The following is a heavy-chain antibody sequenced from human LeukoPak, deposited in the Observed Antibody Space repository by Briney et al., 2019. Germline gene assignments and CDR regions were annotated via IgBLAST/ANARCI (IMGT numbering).Heavy chain of an antibody. CDR2: INHSGST. V-gene: IGHV4-34*01. CDR1: GGSFSGYY. D-gene: IGHD2-15*01. CDR3: ARVNPQTNAGVVHAFDI. Sequence: PSETLSLTCAVYGGSFSGYYWSWIRQPPGKGLEWIGEINHSGSTNYNPSLKSRVTISVDTSKNQFSLKLSSVTAADTAVYYCARVNPQTNAGVVHAFDIWGQGTMVTVSS. J-gene: IGHJ3*02.